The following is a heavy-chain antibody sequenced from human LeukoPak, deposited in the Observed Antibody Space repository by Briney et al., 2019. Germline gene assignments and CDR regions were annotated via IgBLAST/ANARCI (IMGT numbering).Heavy chain of an antibody. CDR3: ARTGYCSSTSCSAGFDP. Sequence: RSLRLSCAASGFTFSSYGMHWVRQAPGKGLEWVAVIWYDGSNKYYADSVKGRFTISRDNSKNTLYLQMNSLRAEDTAVYYCARTGYCSSTSCSAGFDPWGQGTLVTVSS. CDR1: GFTFSSYG. CDR2: IWYDGSNK. V-gene: IGHV3-33*01. D-gene: IGHD2-2*01. J-gene: IGHJ5*02.